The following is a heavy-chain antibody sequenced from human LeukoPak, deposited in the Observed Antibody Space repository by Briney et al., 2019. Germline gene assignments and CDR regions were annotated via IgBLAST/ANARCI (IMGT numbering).Heavy chain of an antibody. D-gene: IGHD6-6*01. V-gene: IGHV4-39*07. J-gene: IGHJ6*03. CDR1: GGSISSSSYY. CDR2: IYYSGST. Sequence: PSETLSLTCTVSGGSISSSSYYWGWIRQPPGKGLEWIGSIYYSGSTYYNPSLKSRVTISVDTSKNQFSLKLSSVIAADTAVYYCARSIAVFYYYMDVWGKGTTVTVSS. CDR3: ARSIAVFYYYMDV.